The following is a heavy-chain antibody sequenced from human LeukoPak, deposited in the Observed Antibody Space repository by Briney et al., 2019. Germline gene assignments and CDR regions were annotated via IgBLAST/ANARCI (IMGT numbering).Heavy chain of an antibody. Sequence: GGSLRLSCAASGFTFSSSAISWVRQAPGKGLEWVSAISNNGGYTYYADSVQGRFTISRDNPKSTLCLQMNSLRAEDTAVYYCAKQLGYCSDGSCYFPYWGQGTLVTVSS. J-gene: IGHJ4*02. V-gene: IGHV3-23*01. CDR1: GFTFSSSA. CDR2: ISNNGGYT. D-gene: IGHD2-15*01. CDR3: AKQLGYCSDGSCYFPY.